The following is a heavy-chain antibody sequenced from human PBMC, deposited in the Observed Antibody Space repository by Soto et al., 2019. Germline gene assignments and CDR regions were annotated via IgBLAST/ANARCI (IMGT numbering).Heavy chain of an antibody. D-gene: IGHD6-13*01. CDR2: ISGSGGST. CDR1: GFTFSSYA. V-gene: IGHV3-23*01. CDR3: AKEIDSGYSTTPGPYYGTDV. J-gene: IGHJ6*02. Sequence: QPGGSLRLSCAASGFTFSSYAMSWVRQAPGKGLXXVSAISGSGGSTYYADSVKGRFTIARDNSKNTLYLQMNSLRAEDTAVYYCAKEIDSGYSTTPGPYYGTDVWGQGTTVTVSS.